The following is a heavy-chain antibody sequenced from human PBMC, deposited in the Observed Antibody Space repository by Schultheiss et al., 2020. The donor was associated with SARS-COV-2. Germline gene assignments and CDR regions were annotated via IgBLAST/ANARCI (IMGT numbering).Heavy chain of an antibody. CDR1: GGSISSSSYY. J-gene: IGHJ6*03. D-gene: IGHD2-2*01. CDR2: IYYSGST. CDR3: ARLSYCSSTSCSDYYYYYYMDV. Sequence: SETLSLTCTVSGGSISSSSYYWGWIRQPPGKGLEWIGSIYYSGSTYYNPSLKSRVTISVDTSKNQFSLKLSSVTAADTAVYYCARLSYCSSTSCSDYYYYYYMDVWGKGTTVTVSS. V-gene: IGHV4-39*01.